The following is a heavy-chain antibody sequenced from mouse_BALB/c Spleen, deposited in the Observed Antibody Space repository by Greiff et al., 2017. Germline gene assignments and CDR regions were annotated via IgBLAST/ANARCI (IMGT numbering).Heavy chain of an antibody. D-gene: IGHD1-1*01. V-gene: IGHV5-17*02. Sequence: EVKLMESGGGLVQPGGSRKLSCAASGFTFSSFGMHWVRQAPEKGLEWVAYISSGSSTIYYADTVKGRFTISRDNPKNTLFLQMTSLRSEDTAMYYCARWYYSSSYYAMDYWGQGTSVTVSS. CDR3: ARWYYSSSYYAMDY. CDR2: ISSGSSTI. CDR1: GFTFSSFG. J-gene: IGHJ4*01.